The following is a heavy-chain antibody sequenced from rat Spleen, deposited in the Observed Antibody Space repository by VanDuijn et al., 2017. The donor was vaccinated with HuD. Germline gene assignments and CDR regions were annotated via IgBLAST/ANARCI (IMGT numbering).Heavy chain of an antibody. CDR1: GFTFNDYW. CDR3: AISISYVMDA. V-gene: IGHV5-31*01. Sequence: EVQLVESGGGLVQPGRSLKLSCVASGFTFNDYWMTWIRQAPGKGLDWIASITDTGDHTYSPDSVKGRFTIYSDNTKNTLYLEMSSLSSEDAATYYCAISISYVMDAGGQGASVTVSS. CDR2: ITDTGDHT. J-gene: IGHJ4*01. D-gene: IGHD1-12*01.